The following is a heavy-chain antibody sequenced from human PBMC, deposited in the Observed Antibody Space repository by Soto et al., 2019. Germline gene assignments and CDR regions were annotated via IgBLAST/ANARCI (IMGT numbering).Heavy chain of an antibody. CDR1: GDSVSCNSAA. V-gene: IGHV6-1*01. J-gene: IGHJ6*03. Sequence: SQTLSLPCAISGDSVSCNSAAWNWIRLSPSRGLEWLARTYYRSRWYNDYAVSVRSRITVNPDTSKNQFSLQLTSVTPEDTAVYYCAGTTSHQWYYMDVWGKGTTVTVSS. CDR3: AGTTSHQWYYMDV. CDR2: TYYRSRWYN. D-gene: IGHD1-7*01.